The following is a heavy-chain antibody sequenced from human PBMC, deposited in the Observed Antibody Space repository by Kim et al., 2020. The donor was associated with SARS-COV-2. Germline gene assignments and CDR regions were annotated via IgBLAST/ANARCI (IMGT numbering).Heavy chain of an antibody. CDR1: GFTFSSYA. D-gene: IGHD1-26*01. V-gene: IGHV3-23*01. CDR3: AKDSRGSYYFDD. J-gene: IGHJ4*02. Sequence: GGSLRLSCVASGFTFSSYAMSWVRQAPGKGLEWVSVISASGDATYYADSVKGRFTFSRDNSKNTLYLQMNNLRAEDTAIFYCAKDSRGSYYFDDWGQGT. CDR2: ISASGDAT.